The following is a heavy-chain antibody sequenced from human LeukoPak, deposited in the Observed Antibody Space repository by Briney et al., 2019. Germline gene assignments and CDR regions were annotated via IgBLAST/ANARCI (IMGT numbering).Heavy chain of an antibody. CDR1: GGSMSNGGYS. D-gene: IGHD2-2*01. CDR3: AREGAVVTAAMHWGYYMDV. J-gene: IGHJ6*03. Sequence: PSETLSLACAVSGGSMSNGGYSWNWIRQPPGKGLEWIGYIYYSGSTYYNPSLKSRVTISVDTSKNQFSLKLSSVTAADTAVYYCAREGAVVTAAMHWGYYMDVWGKGTTVTISS. V-gene: IGHV4-30-4*07. CDR2: IYYSGST.